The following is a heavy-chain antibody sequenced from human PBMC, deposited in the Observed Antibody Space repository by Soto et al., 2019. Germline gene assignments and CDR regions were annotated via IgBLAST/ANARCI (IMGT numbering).Heavy chain of an antibody. Sequence: SETLSLTCTVSGGSISSSSYYWGWIRQPPGKGLEWIGSIYYSGSTYYNPSLKSRVTISVDTSKNQFSLKLSSVTAAGTAVYHCARPSLAKPRMNDAFDIWRQGTMVTVSS. J-gene: IGHJ3*02. D-gene: IGHD2-15*01. CDR2: IYYSGST. V-gene: IGHV4-39*01. CDR1: GGSISSSSYY. CDR3: ARPSLAKPRMNDAFDI.